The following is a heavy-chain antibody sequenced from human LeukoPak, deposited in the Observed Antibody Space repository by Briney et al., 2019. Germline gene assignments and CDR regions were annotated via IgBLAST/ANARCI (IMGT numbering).Heavy chain of an antibody. D-gene: IGHD3-22*01. J-gene: IGHJ4*02. V-gene: IGHV3-21*01. CDR2: ISSSSSYI. Sequence: PGGTLRLSCAASGFTFSSYGMNWVRQAPGKGLEWVSSISSSSSYIYYADSVKGRFTISRDNAKNSLYLQMNSLRAEDTAVYYCARGGGSTYYYDSSGYYAPLFDYWGQGTLVTVSS. CDR1: GFTFSSYG. CDR3: ARGGGSTYYYDSSGYYAPLFDY.